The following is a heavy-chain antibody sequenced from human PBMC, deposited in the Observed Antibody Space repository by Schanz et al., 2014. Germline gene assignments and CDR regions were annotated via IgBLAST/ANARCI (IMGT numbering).Heavy chain of an antibody. CDR2: INVGNGNM. D-gene: IGHD5-12*01. CDR1: GYTFTSYS. CDR3: ARDLTFDTGSVVHYYYYGRDV. V-gene: IGHV1-3*01. Sequence: QVQLVQSGAEVKKPGASVKVSCKASGYTFTSYSIHWVRQAPGQGLEWMGWINVGNGNMKYSQKFQGRVTITRDTPASTAYMDLTSLRSEDTALYFCARDLTFDTGSVVHYYYYGRDVWGQGPTVTVSS. J-gene: IGHJ6*02.